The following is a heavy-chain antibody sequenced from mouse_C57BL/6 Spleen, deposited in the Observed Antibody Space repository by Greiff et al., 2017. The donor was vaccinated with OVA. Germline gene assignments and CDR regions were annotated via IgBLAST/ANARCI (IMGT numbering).Heavy chain of an antibody. CDR3: ARGLDGYAAWFAY. Sequence: EVKLQESGPGLVKPSQSLSLTCSVTGYSITSGYYWNWIRQFPGNKLEWMGYISYDGSNNYNPSLKNRISITRDTSKNQFFLKLNSVTTEDTATYYCARGLDGYAAWFAYWGQGTLVTVSA. CDR2: ISYDGSN. J-gene: IGHJ3*01. V-gene: IGHV3-6*01. CDR1: GYSITSGYY. D-gene: IGHD2-3*01.